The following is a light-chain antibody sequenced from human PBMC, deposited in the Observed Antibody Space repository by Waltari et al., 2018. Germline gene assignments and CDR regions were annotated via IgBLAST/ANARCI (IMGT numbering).Light chain of an antibody. J-gene: IGKJ2*01. Sequence: RQITYSPSSLSGSIGDKIAMTCRASKDIRKNLSWFQERPGKAPKLLIYDASNLEAGVPSRFSGTGSGTDFSLTISSLQPEDSATYYCQHYNNLPYTFSRGTKLQIK. CDR3: QHYNNLPYT. V-gene: IGKV1-33*01. CDR2: DAS. CDR1: KDIRKN.